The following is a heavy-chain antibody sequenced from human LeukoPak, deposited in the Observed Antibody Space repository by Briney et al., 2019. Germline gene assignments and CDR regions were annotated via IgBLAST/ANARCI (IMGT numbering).Heavy chain of an antibody. CDR3: ARGNDFWSGPTHYGMDV. Sequence: GGSLRLSCAASGFTFSSYDMPWVRQATGKGLEWVSAIGTAGDAYYPGSVKGRFTISRENAKNSLYLQMNSLRAGDTAVYYCARGNDFWSGPTHYGMDVWGQGTTVTVSS. D-gene: IGHD3-3*01. V-gene: IGHV3-13*01. CDR1: GFTFSSYD. CDR2: IGTAGDA. J-gene: IGHJ6*02.